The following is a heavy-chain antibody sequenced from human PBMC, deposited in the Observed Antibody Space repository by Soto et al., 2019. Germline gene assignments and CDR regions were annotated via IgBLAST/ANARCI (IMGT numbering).Heavy chain of an antibody. CDR3: ATGYCRSDNCHFTH. CDR2: MSGSSETI. Sequence: DVQLVESGGGLVKPGGSLRLSCAASGFNFNTYTMTWVRQAPGKGLEWVSYMSGSSETIYYADSVKGRFTISRDNAKNSLYLQMNRLRDEETAVYYCATGYCRSDNCHFTHWGQGTLVTVSS. V-gene: IGHV3-48*02. J-gene: IGHJ4*02. D-gene: IGHD2-2*03. CDR1: GFNFNTYT.